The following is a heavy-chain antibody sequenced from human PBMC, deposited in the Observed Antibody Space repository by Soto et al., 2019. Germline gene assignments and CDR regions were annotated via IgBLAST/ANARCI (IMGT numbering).Heavy chain of an antibody. V-gene: IGHV3-21*01. CDR3: ARDRYSGYDEPYYSGMDV. J-gene: IGHJ6*02. CDR1: GFTFSSYS. CDR2: ISSSSSYI. Sequence: EVQLVESGGGLVKPGGSLRLSCAASGFTFSSYSMNWVRQAPGKGLEWVSSISSSSSYIYYADSVKGRFTISRDNAKNSLYLQMNSLRAEDTAVYYCARDRYSGYDEPYYSGMDVWGQGTTVTVSS. D-gene: IGHD5-12*01.